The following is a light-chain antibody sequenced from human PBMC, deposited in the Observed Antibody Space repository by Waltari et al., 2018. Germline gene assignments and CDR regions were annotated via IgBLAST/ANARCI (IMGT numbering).Light chain of an antibody. CDR2: EDN. CDR1: VLSKKY. J-gene: IGLJ2*01. Sequence: SELTQPPSVSVSPGQTARITCSGDVLSKKYSYWYQQKSGQAPVLVSYEDNKRPSGIPERCSASSSGTMATLTISGAHMEDEGDYYCFSTDITGNQGFFGGGTKLTVL. V-gene: IGLV3-10*01. CDR3: FSTDITGNQGF.